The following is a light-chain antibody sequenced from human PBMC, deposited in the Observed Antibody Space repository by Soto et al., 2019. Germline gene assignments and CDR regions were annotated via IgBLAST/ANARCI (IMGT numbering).Light chain of an antibody. J-gene: IGKJ1*01. CDR1: QTVNSNY. Sequence: IVLTQPPGTLSLSPGERATLSCRASQTVNSNYFAWYQQKPGRAPRLLIYGISDRATGIPDRFSGSGSGTDFTLTISRLEPEDFAVYYCEQYGSSPRTFGQGTKVDI. CDR3: EQYGSSPRT. V-gene: IGKV3-20*01. CDR2: GIS.